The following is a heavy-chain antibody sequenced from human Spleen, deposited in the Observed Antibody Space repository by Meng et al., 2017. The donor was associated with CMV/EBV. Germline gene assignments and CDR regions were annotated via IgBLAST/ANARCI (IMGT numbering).Heavy chain of an antibody. CDR3: ARIGLCSGTTCYTGDYSSRHFDY. CDR2: IIPIFGPA. J-gene: IGHJ4*02. V-gene: IGHV1-69*05. Sequence: ISWVRQAPGQGLEWMGGIIPIFGPANYAQKFRGRVTITTDESRITAYMELSSLRSEDTAVYYCARIGLCSGTTCYTGDYSSRHFDYWGQGTLVTVSS. D-gene: IGHD2-2*02.